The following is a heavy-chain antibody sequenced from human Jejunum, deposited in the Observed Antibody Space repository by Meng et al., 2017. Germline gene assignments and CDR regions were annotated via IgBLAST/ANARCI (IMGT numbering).Heavy chain of an antibody. V-gene: IGHV3-30*01. CDR3: VRGSIDWYLDY. D-gene: IGHD3-9*01. J-gene: IGHJ4*02. CDR1: GFTFSSHK. CDR2: TSSDGNTN. Sequence: LVESGGGLVQPGMDLRISCAASGFTFSSHKMYWVRQAPGKGLEWVAVTSSDGNTNYYADSVKGRFTISRDNSKNTMFLQMNSLRGDDTAVYYCVRGSIDWYLDYWGQGTLVTVSS.